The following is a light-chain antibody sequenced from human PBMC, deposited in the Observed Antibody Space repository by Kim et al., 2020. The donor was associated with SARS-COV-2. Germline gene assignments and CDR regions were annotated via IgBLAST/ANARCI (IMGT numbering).Light chain of an antibody. CDR3: QQYNSYPWT. CDR2: KTS. CDR1: QSIYSR. J-gene: IGKJ1*01. Sequence: HRVTITCRASQSIYSRLAWYQQKPGKAPDLLIYKTSTLESGVPSRFSGTESGTEFTLTISSLQPDDFATYYCQQYNSYPWTFGQGTKVDIK. V-gene: IGKV1-5*03.